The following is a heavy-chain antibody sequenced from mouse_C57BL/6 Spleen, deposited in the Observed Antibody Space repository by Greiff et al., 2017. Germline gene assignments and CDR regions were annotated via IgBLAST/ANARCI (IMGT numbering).Heavy chain of an antibody. V-gene: IGHV3-6*01. CDR1: GYSITSGYY. J-gene: IGHJ4*01. CDR2: ISYDGSN. Sequence: EVKLMESGPGLVKPSQSLSLTCSVTGYSITSGYYWNWIRQFPGNKLEWMGYISYDGSNNYNPSLKNRISITRDTSKNQFFLKLNSVTTEDTATYYCAREGRHAMDYWGQGTSVTVSS. CDR3: AREGRHAMDY. D-gene: IGHD1-1*01.